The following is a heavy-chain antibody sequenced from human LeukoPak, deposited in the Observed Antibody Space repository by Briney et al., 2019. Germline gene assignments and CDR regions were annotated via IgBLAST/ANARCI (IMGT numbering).Heavy chain of an antibody. Sequence: GGSLRLSCAASGFTFSSYWMSWVRQAPGKGLEWVANIKQDGSEKYYVDSVKGRFTIFRDNAKNSLYLQMNSLRAEDTAVYYCARVSSSWYEGNWFDPWGQGTLVTVSS. CDR1: GFTFSSYW. CDR2: IKQDGSEK. CDR3: ARVSSSWYEGNWFDP. D-gene: IGHD6-13*01. J-gene: IGHJ5*02. V-gene: IGHV3-7*01.